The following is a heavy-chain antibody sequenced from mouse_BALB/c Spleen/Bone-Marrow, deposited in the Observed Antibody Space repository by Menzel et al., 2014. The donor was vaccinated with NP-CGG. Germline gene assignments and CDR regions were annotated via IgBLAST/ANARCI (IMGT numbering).Heavy chain of an antibody. V-gene: IGHV5-9-4*01. D-gene: IGHD3-3*01. J-gene: IGHJ3*01. CDR2: ISSGGSYT. CDR3: ASGDVYFAY. Sequence: EVKVVDSGGGLVKPGGSLKLSCAASGFTFSSHAMSWVRQSPDKRLEWVAEISSGGSYTYYPDTVTGRFTISGDNAKNTLYLEMSSLRSEDTAMYYCASGDVYFAYWGQGTLVTVSA. CDR1: GFTFSSHA.